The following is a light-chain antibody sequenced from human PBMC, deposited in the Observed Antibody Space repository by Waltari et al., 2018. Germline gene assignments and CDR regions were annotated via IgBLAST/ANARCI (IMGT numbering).Light chain of an antibody. J-gene: IGLJ3*02. CDR1: NIGGRS. V-gene: IGLV3-21*02. CDR3: HVWDGKTVM. Sequence: SSVLTQAPSVSVAPGQTATVTCGGDNIGGRSVHWYQQRPGRAPVLVVYLDSDRPSGIPDRFSGSKSGNAATLTISRVEAGDEADYYCHVWDGKTVMFGGWTKLTVL. CDR2: LDS.